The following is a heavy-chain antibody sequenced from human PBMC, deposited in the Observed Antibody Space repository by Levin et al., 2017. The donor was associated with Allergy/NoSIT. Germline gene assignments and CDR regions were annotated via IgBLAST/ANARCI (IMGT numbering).Heavy chain of an antibody. Sequence: GESLKISCAASGFTFSSYAMHWVRQAPGKGLEWVAVISYDGSNKYYADSVKGRFTISRDNSKNTLYLQMNSLRAEDTAVYYCARAREYQLLEAFDYWGQGTLVTVSS. D-gene: IGHD2-2*01. CDR2: ISYDGSNK. V-gene: IGHV3-30-3*01. CDR3: ARAREYQLLEAFDY. J-gene: IGHJ4*02. CDR1: GFTFSSYA.